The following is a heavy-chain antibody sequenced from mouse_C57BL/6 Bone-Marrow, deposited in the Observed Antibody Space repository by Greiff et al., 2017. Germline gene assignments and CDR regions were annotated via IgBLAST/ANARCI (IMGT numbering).Heavy chain of an antibody. D-gene: IGHD1-1*01. J-gene: IGHJ1*03. Sequence: VKLQQSGAELARPGASVKLSCKASGFTFTSYGISWVKQRTGQGLEWIGEIYPRRGNTYYNETFNGKATLTADKSSSTAYMELRSLRSEDSAVYFCARPHYYGSSPDYFDVWGTGTTVTVSA. CDR2: IYPRRGNT. CDR1: GFTFTSYG. CDR3: ARPHYYGSSPDYFDV. V-gene: IGHV1-81*01.